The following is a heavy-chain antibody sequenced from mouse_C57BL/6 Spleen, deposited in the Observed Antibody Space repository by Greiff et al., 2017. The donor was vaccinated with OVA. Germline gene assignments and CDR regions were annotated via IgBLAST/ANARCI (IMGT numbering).Heavy chain of an antibody. V-gene: IGHV1-42*01. CDR3: ARSHYDYCDY. J-gene: IGHJ2*01. CDR2: INPSTGGT. D-gene: IGHD1-1*01. CDR1: GYSFTGYY. Sequence: VQLQQSGPELVKPGASVKISCKASGYSFTGYYMNWVKQSPEKSLEWIGEINPSTGGTTYNQKFKAKATLTVDKSSSTAYMQLKSLTSEDSAVYDCARSHYDYCDYWGQGTTLTVSS.